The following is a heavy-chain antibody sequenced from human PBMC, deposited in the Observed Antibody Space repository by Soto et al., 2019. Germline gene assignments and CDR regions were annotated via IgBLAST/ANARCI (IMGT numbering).Heavy chain of an antibody. J-gene: IGHJ6*02. CDR2: ISGGGIT. CDR1: GFTFRNYA. V-gene: IGHV3-23*01. CDR3: ATDMDV. Sequence: EVQLLESGGGVVQPGGSLRLSCAASGFTFRNYAMTWVRQTPGMGPEGPEWVSTISGGGITYYADSVKGRFTISRDDSKNTLYLHMNSLRSEDTAVYYCATDMDVWGQGTTVTVSS.